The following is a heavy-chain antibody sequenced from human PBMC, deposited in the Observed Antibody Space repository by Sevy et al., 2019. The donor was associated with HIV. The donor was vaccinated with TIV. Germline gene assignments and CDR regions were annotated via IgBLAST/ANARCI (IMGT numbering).Heavy chain of an antibody. CDR3: AKEPNGVPYGSGFDP. V-gene: IGHV3-23*01. J-gene: IGHJ5*02. Sequence: GGSLRLSCAASGFTFSSYAMSWVRQAPGKGLEWVSAISGSGGSTYYADSVKGRFTISRDNSKNTLYLQMNSLRAEDTAVYDCAKEPNGVPYGSGFDPWGQGTLVTVSS. CDR2: ISGSGGST. D-gene: IGHD3-10*01. CDR1: GFTFSSYA.